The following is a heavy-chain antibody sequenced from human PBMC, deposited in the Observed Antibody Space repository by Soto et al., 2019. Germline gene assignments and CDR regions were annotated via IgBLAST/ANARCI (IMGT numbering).Heavy chain of an antibody. CDR2: ISSSSSYT. CDR3: ARRLAVGSYVVAAIYFDY. CDR1: GLTFSDYY. Sequence: PGVSLILSCAASGLTFSDYYMSWIRTAPGKGLEWVSYISSSSSYTNYADSVKGRFTISRDNAKNSLYLQMNSLRAEDTAVYYCARRLAVGSYVVAAIYFDYWGQGTLVTVSS. J-gene: IGHJ4*02. D-gene: IGHD2-15*01. V-gene: IGHV3-11*06.